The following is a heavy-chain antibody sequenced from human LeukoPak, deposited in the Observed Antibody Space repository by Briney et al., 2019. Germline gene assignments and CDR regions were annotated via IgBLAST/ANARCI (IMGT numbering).Heavy chain of an antibody. D-gene: IGHD3-10*01. Sequence: GASVKVSCKASGGTFSSYAIRWVRQAPGQGLEWMGRIIPIFGTANYAQKFQGRVTITTDESTSTAYMELSSLRSEDTAEYHCASSPRTMVRGAAFDIWGQGTMVTVSS. CDR1: GGTFSSYA. CDR3: ASSPRTMVRGAAFDI. CDR2: IIPIFGTA. V-gene: IGHV1-69*05. J-gene: IGHJ3*02.